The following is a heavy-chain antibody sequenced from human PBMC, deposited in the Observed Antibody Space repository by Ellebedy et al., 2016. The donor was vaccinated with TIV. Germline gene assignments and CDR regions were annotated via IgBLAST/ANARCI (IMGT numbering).Heavy chain of an antibody. CDR1: GFTFSSYA. CDR3: ASSRYHYYVGNTIFAY. D-gene: IGHD3-10*02. V-gene: IGHV3-23*01. CDR2: LNANGVVI. Sequence: PGGSLRLSCAASGFTFSSYAASWVRQAPGKGLEWVAGLNANGVVIAYADSVKGRSTLSRDNSKNTLYLQMNSLRPEDTAVYYCASSRYHYYVGNTIFAYWGQGTLVTVSS. J-gene: IGHJ4*02.